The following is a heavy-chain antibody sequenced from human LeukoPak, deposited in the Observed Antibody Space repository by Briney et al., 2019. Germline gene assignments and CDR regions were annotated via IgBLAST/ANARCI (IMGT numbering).Heavy chain of an antibody. CDR2: IYYSGSA. Sequence: SETLSLTCTVSGGSISDYSWSWIRQPPGKGLEWIGNIYYSGSANHNPSLKSRVTISRDTSKNQFSLKLTSVTTADTAVYYCARAGGVKTAALDLDYWGRGTLVTVSS. V-gene: IGHV4-59*01. CDR1: GGSISDYS. D-gene: IGHD6-25*01. CDR3: ARAGGVKTAALDLDY. J-gene: IGHJ4*02.